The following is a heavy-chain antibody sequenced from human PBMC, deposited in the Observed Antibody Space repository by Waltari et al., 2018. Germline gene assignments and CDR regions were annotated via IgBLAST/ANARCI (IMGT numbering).Heavy chain of an antibody. Sequence: HLVESGGGLVQPGVSLRLSCAASGFIFRSYWMTWVRQATGKGLEWMDNIKEEESRRNKVEAVKVGCTTSRDNAKNALDLKMNSRRAEDRAVDYCARWHYSRAGCCIDYWGQGTLVTVSS. CDR1: GFIFRSYW. J-gene: IGHJ4*02. CDR2: IKEEESRR. V-gene: IGHV3-7*01. CDR3: ARWHYSRAGCCIDY. D-gene: IGHD2-15*01.